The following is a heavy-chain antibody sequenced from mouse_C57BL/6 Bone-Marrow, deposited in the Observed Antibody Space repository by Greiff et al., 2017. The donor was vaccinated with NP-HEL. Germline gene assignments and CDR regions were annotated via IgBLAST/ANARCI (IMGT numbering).Heavy chain of an antibody. Sequence: VQLHQPGAELVKPGASVKLSCKASGYTFTSYWMQWVKQRPGQGLEWIGEIDPSDSYTNYNQKFKGKATLTVDTSSSTAYMQLSSLTSEDSAVYYCARWGYYGSSYDWYFDVWGTGTTVTVSS. CDR3: ARWGYYGSSYDWYFDV. CDR1: GYTFTSYW. J-gene: IGHJ1*03. V-gene: IGHV1-50*01. D-gene: IGHD1-1*01. CDR2: IDPSDSYT.